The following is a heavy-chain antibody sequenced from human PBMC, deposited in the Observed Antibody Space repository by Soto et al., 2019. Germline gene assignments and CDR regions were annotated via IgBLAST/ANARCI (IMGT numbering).Heavy chain of an antibody. CDR2: IWYDGSNK. Sequence: GGSLRLSCAASGFTFSSYGMHWVRQAPGKGLEWVAVIWYDGSNKYYADSVKGRFTISRDNSKNTLYLQMNSLRAEDTAVYYCARGSIRRYFDWLLSVYGMDVWGQGTTVTVSS. CDR1: GFTFSSYG. CDR3: ARGSIRRYFDWLLSVYGMDV. J-gene: IGHJ6*02. D-gene: IGHD3-9*01. V-gene: IGHV3-33*01.